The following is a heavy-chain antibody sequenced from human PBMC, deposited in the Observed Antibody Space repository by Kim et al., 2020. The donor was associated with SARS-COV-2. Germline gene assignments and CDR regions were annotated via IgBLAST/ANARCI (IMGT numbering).Heavy chain of an antibody. V-gene: IGHV1-24*01. CDR3: ATMAVLNGLRFLEAPHFDY. CDR1: GYTLTELS. J-gene: IGHJ4*02. Sequence: ASVKVSCKVSGYTLTELSMHWVRQAPGKGLEWMGGFDPEDGETIYAQKFQGRVTMTEDTSTDTAYMELSSLRSEDTAVYYCATMAVLNGLRFLEAPHFDYWGQGTLVTVSS. D-gene: IGHD3-3*01. CDR2: FDPEDGET.